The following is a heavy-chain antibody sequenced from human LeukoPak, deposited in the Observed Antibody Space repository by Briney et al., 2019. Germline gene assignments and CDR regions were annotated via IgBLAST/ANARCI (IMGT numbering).Heavy chain of an antibody. CDR1: GYTFTGYY. CDR3: AGIARGYSGYATSWFDP. D-gene: IGHD5-12*01. Sequence: ASVKVSCKASGYTFTGYYMHWVRQAPGQGLEWMGWINPNSGGTNYAQKFQGRVTMTRDTSISTAYMELSRLRSEDTAVYYCAGIARGYSGYATSWFDPWGQGTLVTVSS. CDR2: INPNSGGT. V-gene: IGHV1-2*02. J-gene: IGHJ5*02.